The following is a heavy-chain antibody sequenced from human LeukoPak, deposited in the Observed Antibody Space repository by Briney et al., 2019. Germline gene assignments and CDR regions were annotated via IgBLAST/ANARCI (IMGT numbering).Heavy chain of an antibody. CDR1: GYIFTSNY. J-gene: IGHJ4*02. CDR3: ARDQEGFDY. Sequence: ASVKISCKASGYIFTSNYIHWVRQAPGQGLEWMGMIYPRDGSTSYAQKFQGRVTVTRDTSTSTVHMELSGLRSEDTAVYYCARDQEGFDYWGQGTLVTVSS. CDR2: IYPRDGST. V-gene: IGHV1-46*01.